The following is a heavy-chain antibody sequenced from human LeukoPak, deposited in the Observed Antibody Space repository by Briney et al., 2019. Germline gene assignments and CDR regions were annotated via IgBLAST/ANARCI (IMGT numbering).Heavy chain of an antibody. V-gene: IGHV3-30*18. CDR2: ISYDGSNK. CDR3: AKVGPYYYDSSGSQIRNDAFDI. D-gene: IGHD3-22*01. J-gene: IGHJ3*02. CDR1: GLSFSSYT. Sequence: GGSLRLSCAPSGLSFSSYTIHWVRQAPGKGLEWVAVISYDGSNKYYADSVKGRFTISRDNSKNTLYLQMNSLRAEDTAVYYCAKVGPYYYDSSGSQIRNDAFDIWGQGTMVTVSS.